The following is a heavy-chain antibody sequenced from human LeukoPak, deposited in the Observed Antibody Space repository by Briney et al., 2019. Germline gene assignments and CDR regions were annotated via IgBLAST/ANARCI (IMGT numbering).Heavy chain of an antibody. D-gene: IGHD3-10*01. J-gene: IGHJ5*02. Sequence: PSETLSLTCAVYGGSFSGYYCSWIRQPPGKGLEWIGEINHSGSTNYNPSLKSRVTISVDTSKNQFSLKLSSVTAADTAVYYCARDRYYYGSGSQYPFDPWGQGTLVTVSS. CDR2: INHSGST. V-gene: IGHV4-34*01. CDR1: GGSFSGYY. CDR3: ARDRYYYGSGSQYPFDP.